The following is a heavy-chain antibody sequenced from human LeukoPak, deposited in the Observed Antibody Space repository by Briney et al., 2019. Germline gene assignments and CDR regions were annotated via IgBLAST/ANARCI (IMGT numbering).Heavy chain of an antibody. CDR1: GYRFITDA. J-gene: IGHJ4*02. D-gene: IGHD6-19*01. CDR3: ARGDGIAVTAPFDY. Sequence: ASVKVSCKASGYRFITDAMFWVRQVPGQRPEWMGWIDAGSGDTKYSQKFQDRVSITSDTVASTAYMELSNLRSEDAAVYYCARGDGIAVTAPFDYWGQGTLVTVSS. CDR2: IDAGSGDT. V-gene: IGHV1-3*01.